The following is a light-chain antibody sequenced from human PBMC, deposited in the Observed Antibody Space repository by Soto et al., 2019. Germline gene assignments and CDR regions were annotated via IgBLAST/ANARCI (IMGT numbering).Light chain of an antibody. CDR3: CSYAGSSTPVV. CDR1: SSDVGSYNL. CDR2: EVS. J-gene: IGLJ2*01. V-gene: IGLV2-23*02. Sequence: QSALTQPASVSGSPGQSITISCTGTSSDVGSYNLVSWYQQHPGKAPKLMIYEVSKRPSGVSNRFSGSKSGNTASLTISGIQAADEADYYCCSYAGSSTPVVFGGGTKLTVL.